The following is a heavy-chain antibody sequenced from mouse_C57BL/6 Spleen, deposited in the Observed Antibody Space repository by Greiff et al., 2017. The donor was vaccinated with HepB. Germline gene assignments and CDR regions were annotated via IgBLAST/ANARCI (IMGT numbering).Heavy chain of an antibody. CDR1: GFTFSSYG. V-gene: IGHV5-6-3*01. CDR3: ARMARTIN. CDR2: INSNGGST. Sequence: EVQGVESGGGLVQPGGSLKLSCAASGFTFSSYGMSWVRQTLDKRLELVATINSNGGSTYYPDSVKGRFTISRDNAKNTLYLQMSSLKSEDTAMYYCARMARTINWGRGTTLTVSS. J-gene: IGHJ2*01.